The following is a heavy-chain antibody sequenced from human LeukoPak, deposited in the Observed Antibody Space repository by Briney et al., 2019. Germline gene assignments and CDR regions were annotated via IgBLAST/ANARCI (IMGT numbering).Heavy chain of an antibody. CDR3: ARVGYSSTTGGFDV. CDR2: IYRDGPT. J-gene: IGHJ3*01. Sequence: GGSLTLSCAASGLTVSSNYMTWVRQAPGKGLEWVSVIYRDGPTYYADAVKGRFTISRDHSKNTHNLQMNRRSGDDTAVDYCARVGYSSTTGGFDVWGQGTMVTVSS. D-gene: IGHD2-2*01. V-gene: IGHV3-53*01. CDR1: GLTVSSNY.